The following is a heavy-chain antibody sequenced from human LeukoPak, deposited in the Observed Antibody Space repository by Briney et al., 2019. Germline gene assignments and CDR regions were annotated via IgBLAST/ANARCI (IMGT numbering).Heavy chain of an antibody. V-gene: IGHV3-74*01. CDR1: GFTFSSYW. CDR3: ARGGSYSLYYYYMDV. D-gene: IGHD1-26*01. CDR2: INSDGSST. Sequence: SGGSLRLSRAASGFTFSSYWMHWVRQAPGKGLVWVSRINSDGSSTSYADSVKGRFTISRDNAKNTLYLQMNSLRAEDTAVYYCARGGSYSLYYYYMDVWGKGTTVTVSS. J-gene: IGHJ6*03.